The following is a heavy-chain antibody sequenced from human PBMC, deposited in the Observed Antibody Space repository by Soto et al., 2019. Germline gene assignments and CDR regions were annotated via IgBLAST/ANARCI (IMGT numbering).Heavy chain of an antibody. D-gene: IGHD1-26*01. CDR3: SGGVGDAF. CDR2: INQDGSEK. V-gene: IGHV3-7*04. J-gene: IGHJ4*02. CDR1: ESTVSRDW. Sequence: EVQLVESGGGLVQTGGSLRLSCAIFESTVSRDWMNWVRQAPGKGLEWVAHINQDGSEKYYVDSVKGRFTISRDNAKKSLYLQMSSLRPADTAMYYCSGGVGDAFWGQGTLVTVSS.